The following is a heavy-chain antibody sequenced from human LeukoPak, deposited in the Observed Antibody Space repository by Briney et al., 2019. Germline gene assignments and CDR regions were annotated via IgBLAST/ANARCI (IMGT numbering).Heavy chain of an antibody. CDR1: GGSISSYY. CDR3: AIVIRGYCSSTSCHSNAFDI. Sequence: SETLSLTRTVSGGSISSYYWSWIRQPPGKGLEWIGYIYYSGSTNYNPSLKSRVTISVDTSKNQFSLKLSSVTAADTAVYYCAIVIRGYCSSTSCHSNAFDIWGQGTMVTVSS. CDR2: IYYSGST. D-gene: IGHD2-2*01. V-gene: IGHV4-59*01. J-gene: IGHJ3*02.